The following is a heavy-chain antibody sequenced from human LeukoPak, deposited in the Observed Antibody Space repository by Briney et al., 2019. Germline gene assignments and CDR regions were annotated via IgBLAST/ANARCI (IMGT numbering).Heavy chain of an antibody. Sequence: GSLRLSCAASGFTFSSYWMSWVRQAPGKGLEWVANIKPDGSDKYYVDSVKGRFTISRDNANNSLYLQMNSLRAEDTAVYYCARNDFWSVYRVTVYDCWGQGTLVTVSS. V-gene: IGHV3-7*01. D-gene: IGHD3-3*01. J-gene: IGHJ4*02. CDR3: ARNDFWSVYRVTVYDC. CDR2: IKPDGSDK. CDR1: GFTFSSYW.